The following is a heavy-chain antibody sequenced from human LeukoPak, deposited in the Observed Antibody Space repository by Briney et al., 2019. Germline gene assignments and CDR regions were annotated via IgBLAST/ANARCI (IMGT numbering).Heavy chain of an antibody. CDR1: GGSVTSGNYY. J-gene: IGHJ4*02. CDR2: IYTNGGA. V-gene: IGHV4-61*02. CDR3: AREPPGY. Sequence: SQTLSLTCTVSGGSVTSGNYYWNWIRQPAGKGLEWIGRIYTNGGASYNPSLKSRVTISIDSSKNQFSLKLSSVTAADTAVYYCAREPPGYWGQGILVTVSS.